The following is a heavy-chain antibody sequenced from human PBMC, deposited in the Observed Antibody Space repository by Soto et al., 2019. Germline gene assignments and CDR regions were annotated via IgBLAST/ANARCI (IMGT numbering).Heavy chain of an antibody. CDR2: IYYSGST. Sequence: PSETLSLTCTVSGGSISSSSYYWGWIRQPPGKGLEWIGSIYYSGSTYYNPSLKSRVTISVDTSKNQFSLKLSSVTAADTAVYYCVKNDFWSGPCGFDPWGQGTLVTVSS. CDR3: VKNDFWSGPCGFDP. V-gene: IGHV4-39*01. D-gene: IGHD3-3*01. CDR1: GGSISSSSYY. J-gene: IGHJ5*02.